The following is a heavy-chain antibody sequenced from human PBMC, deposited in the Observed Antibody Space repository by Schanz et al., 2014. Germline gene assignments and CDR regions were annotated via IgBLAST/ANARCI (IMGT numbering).Heavy chain of an antibody. V-gene: IGHV3-48*01. J-gene: IGHJ5*02. D-gene: IGHD6-13*01. CDR3: ATASSPVREAGAGSSFHL. CDR2: VSRSTPDI. Sequence: EVQLVESGGGLVQPGGSLRLSCTASGFTFSSYSMNWVRQAPGKGLEWVSYVSRSTPDIYYADSVKGRFTMSRDNAKNTLYLQMNSLKIEDTAVYYCATASSPVREAGAGSSFHLWGQGTLVTVSS. CDR1: GFTFSSYS.